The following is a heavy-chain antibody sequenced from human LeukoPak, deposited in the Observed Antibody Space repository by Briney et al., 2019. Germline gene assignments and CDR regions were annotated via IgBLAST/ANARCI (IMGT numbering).Heavy chain of an antibody. CDR1: GLTFSSYD. V-gene: IGHV3-48*03. D-gene: IGHD6-19*01. J-gene: IGHJ3*02. CDR2: ISGSGSSI. CDR3: ARDEEQLNI. Sequence: GGSLRLSCAASGLTFSSYDLNWVRQAPGKGLEWVSYISGSGSSIYYADSVKGRFTISRDNAKNSLFLQMASLTADDTAVYYCARDEEQLNIWGQGTMVTVSS.